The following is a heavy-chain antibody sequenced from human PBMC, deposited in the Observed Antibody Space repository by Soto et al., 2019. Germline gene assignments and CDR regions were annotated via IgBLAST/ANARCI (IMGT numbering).Heavy chain of an antibody. V-gene: IGHV1-2*04. Sequence: ASVKVSCKASGYTFTGYYMHWVRQAPGQGLEWMGWINPNSGGTNYAQKFQGWVTMTRDTSISTAYMELSRLRSDDTAVYYCARAFGGGWVGFDIWGQGTMVTVSS. D-gene: IGHD1-26*01. CDR2: INPNSGGT. CDR3: ARAFGGGWVGFDI. J-gene: IGHJ3*02. CDR1: GYTFTGYY.